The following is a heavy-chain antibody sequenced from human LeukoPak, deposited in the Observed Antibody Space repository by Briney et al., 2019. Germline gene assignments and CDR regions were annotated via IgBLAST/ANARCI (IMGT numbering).Heavy chain of an antibody. CDR1: GFTFSSYA. J-gene: IGHJ6*02. CDR2: IGASGGST. V-gene: IGHV3-23*01. D-gene: IGHD5-12*01. CDR3: AREYSGRFYGMDV. Sequence: GGSLRLSCATSGFTFSSYAMSWVRQAPGKGLEWVSGIGASGGSTYYADSVKGRFTISRDNAKNSLYLQMNSLRAEDTAVYYCAREYSGRFYGMDVWGQGTSVTVSS.